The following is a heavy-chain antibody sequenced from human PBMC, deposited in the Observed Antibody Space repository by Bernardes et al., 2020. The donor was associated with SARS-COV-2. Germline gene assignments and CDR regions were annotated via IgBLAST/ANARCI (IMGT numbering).Heavy chain of an antibody. CDR2: TVSSGGST. J-gene: IGHJ4*02. D-gene: IGHD1-1*01. Sequence: GFLSPSCAASGFSLSRYGMSWVRPAPGKGLEWVSATVSSGGSTYYADSVKGRFTISRDNSKSTLYLQMNSLRADDSAVYYCAKGDDDNWRGWFDCWGQGTLVTVSS. CDR3: AKGDDDNWRGWFDC. V-gene: IGHV3-23*01. CDR1: GFSLSRYG.